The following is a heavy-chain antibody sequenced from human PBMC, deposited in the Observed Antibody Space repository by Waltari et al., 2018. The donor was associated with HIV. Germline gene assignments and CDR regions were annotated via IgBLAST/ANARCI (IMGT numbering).Heavy chain of an antibody. CDR1: GLTFSNYW. CDR3: VSSGLDV. Sequence: VQLVESGGDLAQTGGSLSLSCVASGLTFSNYWMHWVRQVPGKRLVWVARINTDETIRTYAENVKGRFTISRDNGKNTLYLQMNSLRVEDTAVYYCVSSGLDVWGQGTTVNVSS. J-gene: IGHJ6*02. CDR2: INTDETIR. V-gene: IGHV3-74*01.